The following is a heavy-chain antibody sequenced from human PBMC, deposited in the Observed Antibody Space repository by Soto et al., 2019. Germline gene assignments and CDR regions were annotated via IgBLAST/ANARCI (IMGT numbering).Heavy chain of an antibody. CDR2: ISTYDGKT. V-gene: IGHV1-18*01. Sequence: ASVKVSCKTSGYTFNTYGINWVRQAPGQGLELMGWISTYDGKTTYAEKFQGRVTLTTDTSTSTAYMELRSLRSDDTAIYYCARDPHEFWTSYWFDPWGQGTPVTVSS. D-gene: IGHD3-3*01. CDR1: GYTFNTYG. CDR3: ARDPHEFWTSYWFDP. J-gene: IGHJ5*02.